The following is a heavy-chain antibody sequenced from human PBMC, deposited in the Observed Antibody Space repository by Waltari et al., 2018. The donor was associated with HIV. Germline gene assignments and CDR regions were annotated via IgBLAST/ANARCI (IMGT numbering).Heavy chain of an antibody. J-gene: IGHJ4*02. D-gene: IGHD3-16*01. Sequence: QVQLVESGGGVVQPGRSLRLSCAASGFPFRRYAMHWVRQAPGKGVEGRGVISYDGSNKYYADSVKGRFTISRDNSKNTLYLQMNSLRAEDTAIYYCARGGITLTSASLDQWGQGSLVTVSS. CDR3: ARGGITLTSASLDQ. CDR1: GFPFRRYA. V-gene: IGHV3-30*04. CDR2: ISYDGSNK.